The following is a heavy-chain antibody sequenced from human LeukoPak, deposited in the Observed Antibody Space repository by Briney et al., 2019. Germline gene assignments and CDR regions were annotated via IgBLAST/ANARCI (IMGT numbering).Heavy chain of an antibody. CDR2: IIPIFGTA. V-gene: IGHV1-69*13. D-gene: IGHD3-3*01. CDR3: ARDLYYDFWSGPLDY. Sequence: SVKVSCKASGYTFTSYYMHWVRQAPGQGLEWMGGIIPIFGTANYAQKFQGRVTITADESTSTAYMELSSLRSEDTAVYYCARDLYYDFWSGPLDYWGQGTLVTVSS. J-gene: IGHJ4*02. CDR1: GYTFTSYY.